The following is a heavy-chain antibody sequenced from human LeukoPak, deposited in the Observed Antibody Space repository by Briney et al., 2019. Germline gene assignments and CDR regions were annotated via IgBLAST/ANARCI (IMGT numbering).Heavy chain of an antibody. V-gene: IGHV4-39*01. CDR3: ARHTLSYHYFDY. J-gene: IGHJ4*02. Sequence: PSETLSLTCAVSGGSFSGYYWTWIRQPPGKGLEWIGSIYYSGSTYYNPSLKSRVTISVDTSKNQFSLKLSSVTAADTAVYYCARHTLSYHYFDYWGQGTLVTVSS. CDR1: GGSFSGYY. CDR2: IYYSGST. D-gene: IGHD1-26*01.